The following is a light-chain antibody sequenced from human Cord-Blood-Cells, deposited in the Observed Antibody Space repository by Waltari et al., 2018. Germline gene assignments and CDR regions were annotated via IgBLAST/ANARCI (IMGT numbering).Light chain of an antibody. CDR1: SSDVGSYNL. V-gene: IGLV2-23*01. Sequence: QSALTQPASVSGSPGQSITISCTGTSSDVGSYNLVSWYQQHTGKAPKLMIHAGSKRPSGVSNRFSGSKHGNTASLAISGLQAEDEADYYCCSYAGSSTWVFGGGTKLTVL. J-gene: IGLJ3*02. CDR3: CSYAGSSTWV. CDR2: AGS.